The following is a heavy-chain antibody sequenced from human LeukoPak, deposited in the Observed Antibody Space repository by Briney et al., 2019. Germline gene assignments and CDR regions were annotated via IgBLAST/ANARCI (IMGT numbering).Heavy chain of an antibody. CDR3: ARGGHCSTTSCSNYDGMDV. J-gene: IGHJ6*02. D-gene: IGHD2-2*01. V-gene: IGHV3-33*08. CDR1: GFTFTNAW. CDR2: TWYDGSNK. Sequence: PGGSLRLSCAASGFTFTNAWMNWVRQAPGKGLEWVAATWYDGSNKYYADSVKGRFTISRDNSKNTLYLQMNSLRAEDTTVYFCARGGHCSTTSCSNYDGMDVWGQGTTLTVSS.